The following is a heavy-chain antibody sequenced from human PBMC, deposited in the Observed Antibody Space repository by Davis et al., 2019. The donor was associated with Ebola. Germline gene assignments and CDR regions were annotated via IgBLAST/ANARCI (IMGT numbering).Heavy chain of an antibody. D-gene: IGHD5-12*01. CDR2: INPNNGNT. Sequence: ASVKVSCKASGYTFTGHYMHWVRQAPGQGLEWMGWINPNNGNTNYAQKLQGRVTMTTDTSTSTAYMELRSLRSDDTAVYYCARVHGYDHTFDYWGQGTLVTVSS. J-gene: IGHJ4*02. CDR1: GYTFTGHY. CDR3: ARVHGYDHTFDY. V-gene: IGHV1-18*04.